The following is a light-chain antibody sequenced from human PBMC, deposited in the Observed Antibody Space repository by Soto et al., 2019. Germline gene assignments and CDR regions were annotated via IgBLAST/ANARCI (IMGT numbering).Light chain of an antibody. J-gene: IGKJ1*01. V-gene: IGKV3-15*01. Sequence: EIVMTQSPATLSVSPEEGATLSCRASQSISRKLAWYQQKRGQAPRLLIYGASTRATGDPARFSGSGSGTECPLTLSSLESEDLAVYYCQHYNDWRWTFGQGTKVEIK. CDR2: GAS. CDR1: QSISRK. CDR3: QHYNDWRWT.